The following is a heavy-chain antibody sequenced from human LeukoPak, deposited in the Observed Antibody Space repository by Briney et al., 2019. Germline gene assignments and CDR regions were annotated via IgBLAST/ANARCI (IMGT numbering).Heavy chain of an antibody. Sequence: SETLSLTCTVSGGSISSSSYYWGWIRQPPGKGLEWIGSIYYSGSTYYNPSLKSRVTISVDTSKNQFSLKLSSVTAADTAVYYCARWGDYDFWSGKNYYIDYWGQGTLVTVSS. V-gene: IGHV4-39*07. J-gene: IGHJ4*02. CDR1: GGSISSSSYY. CDR3: ARWGDYDFWSGKNYYIDY. CDR2: IYYSGST. D-gene: IGHD3-3*01.